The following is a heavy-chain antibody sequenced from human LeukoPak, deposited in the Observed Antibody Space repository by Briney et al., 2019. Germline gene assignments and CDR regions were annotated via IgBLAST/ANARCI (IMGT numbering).Heavy chain of an antibody. J-gene: IGHJ6*01. V-gene: IGHV4-59*01. CDR2: IYYSGST. CDR1: GGSISTNY. D-gene: IGHD3-10*01. CDR3: ARVVRNYYGSGSYLENGMDV. Sequence: SETLSLTCTVSGGSISTNYWNWIRQPPGKGLEWIGYIYYSGSTNYNPSLKSRATISVDTSKNQFSLKLSSVTAADTAVYYCARVVRNYYGSGSYLENGMDVWGQGTTVTVSS.